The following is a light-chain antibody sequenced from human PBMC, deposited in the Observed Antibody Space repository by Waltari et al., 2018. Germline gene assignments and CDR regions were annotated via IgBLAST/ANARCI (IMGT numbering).Light chain of an antibody. CDR3: QHYVRLPVA. CDR2: DAS. V-gene: IGKV3-20*01. CDR1: QSVRRA. J-gene: IGKJ1*01. Sequence: DIVLTQSPGTLSLSPGERATLSCRARQSVRRAFAWYQQRPGQAPRLLIYDASNRATGIPDRFSGSGSGTDFSLTISRLEPEDFAVYYCQHYVRLPVAFGQGTKVEIK.